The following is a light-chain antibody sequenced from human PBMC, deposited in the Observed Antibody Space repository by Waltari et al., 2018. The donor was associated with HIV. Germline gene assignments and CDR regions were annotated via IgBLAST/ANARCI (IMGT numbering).Light chain of an antibody. Sequence: EIVLTQSPATLPLSPGEGATLSCRASQSISSYLGWYQQKPGQAPRLLIYEATNRATGIPARFSGRGSGTDFTLTISSLDPEDFAVYYCQQRATWPLTFGQGTRLEIK. J-gene: IGKJ5*01. CDR3: QQRATWPLT. V-gene: IGKV3-11*01. CDR2: EAT. CDR1: QSISSY.